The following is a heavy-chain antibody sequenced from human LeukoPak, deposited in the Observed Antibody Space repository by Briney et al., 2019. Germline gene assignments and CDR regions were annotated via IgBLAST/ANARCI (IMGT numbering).Heavy chain of an antibody. CDR3: AKDIGAVAGYAFDI. Sequence: QAGGSLRLSCAASGFTFSSYSMNWVRQSPGKGLEWVSGISWNSGSIGYADSVKGRFTISRDNAKNSLYLQMNSLRAEDTALYYCAKDIGAVAGYAFDIWGQGTMVTVSS. J-gene: IGHJ3*02. V-gene: IGHV3-9*01. CDR2: ISWNSGSI. D-gene: IGHD6-19*01. CDR1: GFTFSSYS.